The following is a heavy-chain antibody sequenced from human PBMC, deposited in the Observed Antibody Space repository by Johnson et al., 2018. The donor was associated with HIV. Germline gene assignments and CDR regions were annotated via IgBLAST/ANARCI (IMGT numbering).Heavy chain of an antibody. CDR2: ISYDGSNK. V-gene: IGHV3-30*14. CDR1: GFTFSSYA. Sequence: QEKLVESGGGVVQPGRSLRLSCAASGFTFSSYAMHWVRQAPGKGLEWVAVISYDGSNKYYADSVKGRFTISRDNSKNTLYLQMGSLRAEDMAVYFCASISLGAFDIWGQGTLVTVSS. J-gene: IGHJ3*02. CDR3: ASISLGAFDI.